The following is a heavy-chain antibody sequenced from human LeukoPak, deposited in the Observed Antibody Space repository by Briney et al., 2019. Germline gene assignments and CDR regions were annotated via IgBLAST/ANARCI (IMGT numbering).Heavy chain of an antibody. CDR1: GGSFSGYS. Sequence: SETLSLTCAVYGGSFSGYSWSWIRQPPGKGLEWIGEINHSGSTNYNPSLKSRVTISVDTSKNQFSLKLSSVTAADTAVYYCAGARISNEFDYWGQGTLVTVSS. CDR2: INHSGST. J-gene: IGHJ4*02. CDR3: AGARISNEFDY. V-gene: IGHV4-34*01. D-gene: IGHD2-15*01.